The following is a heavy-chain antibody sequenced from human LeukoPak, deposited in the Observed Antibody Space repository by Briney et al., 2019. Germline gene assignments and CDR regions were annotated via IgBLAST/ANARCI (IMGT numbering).Heavy chain of an antibody. J-gene: IGHJ5*02. CDR2: IWYDGSNK. CDR1: GFTFSNYG. V-gene: IGHV3-33*06. Sequence: GRSLRLSCAASGFTFSNYGLHWVRQAPGKGLEWVAIIWYDGSNKYYADSVKGRFTISRDNSKNTLYLQMNSLRAEDTAVYYCAKDRPNWFDPWGQGTLVTVSS. CDR3: AKDRPNWFDP.